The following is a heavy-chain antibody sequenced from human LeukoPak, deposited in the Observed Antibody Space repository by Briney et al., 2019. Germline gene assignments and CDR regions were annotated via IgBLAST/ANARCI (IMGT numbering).Heavy chain of an antibody. CDR3: AREIEGSASGAGY. CDR2: MSVSSGLI. CDR1: GFTFSRYS. J-gene: IGHJ4*02. Sequence: PGGSLRLSCAASGFTFSRYSMNWVRQAPGKGLEWVSSMSVSSGLIYYADSVKGRFTVSRDNAKNSLYLQMNSLRADDTAVYYCAREIEGSASGAGYWGRGTLVTVSS. V-gene: IGHV3-21*01. D-gene: IGHD1-26*01.